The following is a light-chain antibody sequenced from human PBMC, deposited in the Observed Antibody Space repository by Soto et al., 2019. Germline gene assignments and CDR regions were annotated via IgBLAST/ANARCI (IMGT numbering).Light chain of an antibody. CDR1: QSVSSSY. J-gene: IGKJ2*01. CDR2: GAS. Sequence: EIVLTQSPGTLSLSPGERATLSCRASQSVSSSYLAWYQQKPGQAPRLLIYGASSRATGIPDRFSGSGSRTDFTLTISRLEPEDFAVYFCQQYGNSPPNTFGQGTKVEIK. V-gene: IGKV3-20*01. CDR3: QQYGNSPPNT.